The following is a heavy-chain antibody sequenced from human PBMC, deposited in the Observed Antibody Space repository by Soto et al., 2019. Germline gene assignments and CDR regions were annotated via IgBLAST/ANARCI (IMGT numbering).Heavy chain of an antibody. V-gene: IGHV1-69*12. CDR3: ARASVRGAREYWYFDL. CDR1: GGTFSSYA. CDR2: IIPIFGTA. Sequence: QVQLVQSGAEVKKPGSSVKVSCKASGGTFSSYAISWVRQAPGQGLEWMGGIIPIFGTANYAQKFQGRVTITADVSTRTAYMELSSRRSEDTAVYYGARASVRGAREYWYFDLWGRGTLVTVSS. J-gene: IGHJ2*01. D-gene: IGHD3-10*01.